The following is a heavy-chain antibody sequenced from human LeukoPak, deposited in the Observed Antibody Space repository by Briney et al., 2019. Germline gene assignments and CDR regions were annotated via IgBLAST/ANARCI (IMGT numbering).Heavy chain of an antibody. J-gene: IGHJ4*02. Sequence: GGSLRLSCAVSGFTFSNHGMHWVRQAPGKGLEWVAVISYDGSNKYYADCVKGRVTISRDNSKNTLYLQMNSLRAEDTAVYYCARGPRIAVAGTHFDYWGQGTLVTVSS. CDR1: GFTFSNHG. D-gene: IGHD6-19*01. CDR2: ISYDGSNK. V-gene: IGHV3-30*03. CDR3: ARGPRIAVAGTHFDY.